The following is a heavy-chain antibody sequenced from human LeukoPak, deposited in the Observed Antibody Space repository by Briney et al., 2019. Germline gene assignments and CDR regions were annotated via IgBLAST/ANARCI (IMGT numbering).Heavy chain of an antibody. V-gene: IGHV4-30-2*01. J-gene: IGHJ4*02. Sequence: PSETLSLTCAVSGGSISSCGYSWRWIRQPPGKGLEWIGYIYHSGSTYYNPSLKSRVTISVDRSKNQFSLKLSSVTAADTAVYYCARGGLGELLIDYWGQGTLVTVSS. CDR2: IYHSGST. CDR3: ARGGLGELLIDY. CDR1: GGSISSCGYS. D-gene: IGHD3-10*01.